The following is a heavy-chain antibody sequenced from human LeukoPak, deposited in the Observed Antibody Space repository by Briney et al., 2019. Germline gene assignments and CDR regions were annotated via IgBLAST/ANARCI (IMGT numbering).Heavy chain of an antibody. Sequence: SETLSLTCTVSGGSISGYYWSWIRQPPGKGLEWIGYIHYSGYTSYNPSPMSRVTISVDTSKNQFSLKLRSVTAADTAVYYCARSSDTSGFYYYFDYWGQGTLVTVSS. CDR1: GGSISGYY. D-gene: IGHD3-22*01. J-gene: IGHJ4*02. V-gene: IGHV4-59*01. CDR2: IHYSGYT. CDR3: ARSSDTSGFYYYFDY.